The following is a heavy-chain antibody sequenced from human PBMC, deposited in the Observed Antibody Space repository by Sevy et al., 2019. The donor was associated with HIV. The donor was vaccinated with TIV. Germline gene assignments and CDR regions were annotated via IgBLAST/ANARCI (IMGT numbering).Heavy chain of an antibody. V-gene: IGHV4-34*01. Sequence: SETLSLTCAVYGGSFSGYYWSWIRQPPGKGLEWIGEINHSGSTNYNPSLKSRVTISVDTSKNQFSLKLSSVTAADTAVYYCARASLAPGDYNFDYWGQGTLVTVSS. J-gene: IGHJ4*02. CDR1: GGSFSGYY. D-gene: IGHD4-17*01. CDR3: ARASLAPGDYNFDY. CDR2: INHSGST.